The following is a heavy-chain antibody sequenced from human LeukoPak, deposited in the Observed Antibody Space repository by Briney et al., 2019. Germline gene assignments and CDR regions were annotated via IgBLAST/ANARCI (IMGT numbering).Heavy chain of an antibody. Sequence: PGRSLRLSCAASGFTFDDYAMHWVRQAPGKDLEWVSGISWNSGSIGYADSVKGRFTISRDNAKTSLYLQMNSLRAEDTALYYCAKDLGPGSMATSPGFDYWGQGTLVTVSS. D-gene: IGHD5-24*01. V-gene: IGHV3-9*01. CDR3: AKDLGPGSMATSPGFDY. CDR1: GFTFDDYA. J-gene: IGHJ4*02. CDR2: ISWNSGSI.